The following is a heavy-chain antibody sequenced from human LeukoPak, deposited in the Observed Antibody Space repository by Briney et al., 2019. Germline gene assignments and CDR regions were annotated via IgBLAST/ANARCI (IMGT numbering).Heavy chain of an antibody. CDR2: IKQDGSEK. J-gene: IGHJ4*02. Sequence: GGSVRLSCAASGFTFSSNWMSWVRQAPGKGLEWVANIKQDGSEKYYVDSVKGRFTISRDNAKNSLYLQMNSLRAEDTAVYYCTRGVITRDYWGQGTLVTVSS. V-gene: IGHV3-7*01. D-gene: IGHD3-22*01. CDR1: GFTFSSNW. CDR3: TRGVITRDY.